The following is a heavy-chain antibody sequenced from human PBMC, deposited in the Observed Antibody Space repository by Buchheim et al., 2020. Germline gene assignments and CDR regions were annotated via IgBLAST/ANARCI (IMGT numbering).Heavy chain of an antibody. CDR2: ISYDGSNK. V-gene: IGHV3-30-3*01. D-gene: IGHD1-26*01. CDR1: GFTFSSYA. Sequence: QVQLVESGGGVVQPGRSLRLSCAASGFTFSSYAMHWVRQAPGKGLEWVAVISYDGSNKYYADSVKGRFTISRDNSKHKLYLQMNSLRAEDTAVYYCARDVGPGDIDYWGQGTL. CDR3: ARDVGPGDIDY. J-gene: IGHJ4*02.